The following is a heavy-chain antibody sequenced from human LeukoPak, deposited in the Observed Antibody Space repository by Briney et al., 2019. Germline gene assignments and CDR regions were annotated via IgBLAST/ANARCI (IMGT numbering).Heavy chain of an antibody. V-gene: IGHV3-73*01. CDR2: IRSKANSYAT. J-gene: IGHJ4*02. CDR3: TRHGNDSSGYYYGTDDY. Sequence: GGSLKLSCAASGFTFSGSAMHWVRQASGKGLEWVGRIRSKANSYATAYAASVKGRFTISRDDSKSTAYLQMNSLKTEDTAVYYCTRHGNDSSGYYYGTDDYWGQGTLVTVSS. D-gene: IGHD3-22*01. CDR1: GFTFSGSA.